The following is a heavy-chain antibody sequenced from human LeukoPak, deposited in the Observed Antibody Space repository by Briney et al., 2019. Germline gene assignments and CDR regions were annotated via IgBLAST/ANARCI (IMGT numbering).Heavy chain of an antibody. CDR3: ARDQVVGGDYDLPDY. CDR2: ISSSGSTI. D-gene: IGHD4-17*01. V-gene: IGHV3-48*03. CDR1: GFTFSSYE. J-gene: IGHJ4*02. Sequence: GGSLRLSCAASGFTFSSYEMNWFRQAPEKGLEWVSYISSSGSTIYYADSVKGRFTISRDNAKNSLYLQMNSLRAEDTAVYYCARDQVVGGDYDLPDYWGQGTLVTVSS.